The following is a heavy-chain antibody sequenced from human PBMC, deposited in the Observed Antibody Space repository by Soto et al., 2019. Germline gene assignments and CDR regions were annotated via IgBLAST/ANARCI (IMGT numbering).Heavy chain of an antibody. Sequence: QVQLVQSGAEVKKPGASVKVSCKTSGYTFSNYGIAWVRQAPGQSLEWMGWISVYNYNTNSAQKLQGRVTMTRDISTSTAYMELRSLISDDTAVYYCARGGGYYGSGTYPFDYWGQGTLVTVSS. D-gene: IGHD3-10*01. J-gene: IGHJ4*02. CDR1: GYTFSNYG. CDR3: ARGGGYYGSGTYPFDY. V-gene: IGHV1-18*01. CDR2: ISVYNYNT.